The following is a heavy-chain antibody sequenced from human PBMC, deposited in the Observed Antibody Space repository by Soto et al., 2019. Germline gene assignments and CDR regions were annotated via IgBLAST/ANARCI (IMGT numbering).Heavy chain of an antibody. D-gene: IGHD6-19*01. Sequence: EVQLVESGGGLVQPGGSLKLSCAASGFTFSGSAMHWVRQASGKGLEWVGRIRSKANSYATVYAASVKGRFTISRDDSKNTAYLQMNSLKTEDTAVYYCTSSIAVAGDYWGREPWSPSPQ. CDR1: GFTFSGSA. CDR3: TSSIAVAGDY. CDR2: IRSKANSYAT. J-gene: IGHJ4*02. V-gene: IGHV3-73*02.